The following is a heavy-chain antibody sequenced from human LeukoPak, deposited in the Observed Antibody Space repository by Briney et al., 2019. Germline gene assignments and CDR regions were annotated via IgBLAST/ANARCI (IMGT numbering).Heavy chain of an antibody. CDR1: GFTFSSYA. J-gene: IGHJ4*02. Sequence: PGGSLRLSCAASGFTFSSYAMSWVRQAPGKGLEWVSAISGSGGSTYYADSVKGRFTISRDNSKNTLYLQMNSLRAEDTAVYYCAKDRFGVRGIAAADYWGQGTLVTVSS. D-gene: IGHD6-13*01. CDR3: AKDRFGVRGIAAADY. V-gene: IGHV3-23*01. CDR2: ISGSGGST.